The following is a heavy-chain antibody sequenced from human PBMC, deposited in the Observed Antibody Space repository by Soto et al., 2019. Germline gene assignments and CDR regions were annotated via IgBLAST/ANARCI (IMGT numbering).Heavy chain of an antibody. CDR3: ARDGQWLPRDGLRSSYYFDY. V-gene: IGHV3-33*01. D-gene: IGHD6-19*01. Sequence: QVQLVESGGGVVQPGRSLRLSCAASGFNFSSYVMHWVRQAPGKGLEWVAVIWYDGGNKYYADSVKGRFTISRDNSKNTLYLQMNSLRAGGTAVYYCARDGQWLPRDGLRSSYYFDYWGQGTLVTVSS. J-gene: IGHJ4*02. CDR2: IWYDGGNK. CDR1: GFNFSSYV.